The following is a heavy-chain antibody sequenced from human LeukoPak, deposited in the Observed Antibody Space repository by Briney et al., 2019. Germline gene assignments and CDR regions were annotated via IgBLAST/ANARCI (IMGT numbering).Heavy chain of an antibody. Sequence: SETLSLTCTVSGGSISSSSYYWGWIRQPPGRGLEWIGSIYYSGSTYYNPSLKSRVTISVDTSKNQFSLKLSSVTAADTAVYYCARVNSRDNWFDPWGQGTLVTVSS. CDR3: ARVNSRDNWFDP. V-gene: IGHV4-39*07. J-gene: IGHJ5*02. CDR2: IYYSGST. D-gene: IGHD2/OR15-2a*01. CDR1: GGSISSSSYY.